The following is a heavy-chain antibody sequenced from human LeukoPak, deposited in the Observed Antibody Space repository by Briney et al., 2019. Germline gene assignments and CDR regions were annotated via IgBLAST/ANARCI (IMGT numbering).Heavy chain of an antibody. V-gene: IGHV3-48*01. CDR1: GFTFSSDN. D-gene: IGHD1-26*01. J-gene: IGHJ4*02. CDR3: ARYDYSGSYPDN. CDR2: ISPGSSTI. Sequence: PGGSLRLSCAASGFTFSSDNMIWVRQAPGKGLEWVSYISPGSSTIYYADPLKGRFTISRDNAKNSLFLQMNSLRAEDTAVYYCARYDYSGSYPDNWGQGTLVTVSS.